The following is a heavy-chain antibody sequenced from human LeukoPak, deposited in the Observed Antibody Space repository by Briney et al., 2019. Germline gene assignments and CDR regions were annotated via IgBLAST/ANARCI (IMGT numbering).Heavy chain of an antibody. CDR2: IQYDGGNK. CDR1: GFSFSTYG. V-gene: IGHV3-30*02. CDR3: AKDRIDMLVMAIADNPFDV. J-gene: IGHJ3*01. D-gene: IGHD3-22*01. Sequence: PGGSMRLSCAASGFSFSTYGIHCVSQVQGGGMEWVAFIQYDGGNKYYADSVKGRFTISRDNSKNTLSLQMNSLTSEDTAIYCCAKDRIDMLVMAIADNPFDVWGQGTRVTVSS.